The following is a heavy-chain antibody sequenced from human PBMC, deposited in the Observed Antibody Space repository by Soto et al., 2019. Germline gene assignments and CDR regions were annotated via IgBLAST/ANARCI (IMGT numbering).Heavy chain of an antibody. J-gene: IGHJ4*02. CDR3: CRHDRNWGSCDY. CDR2: IWNDGSKQ. Sequence: PGGSLRLSCAASGFAFSSYGMHWVRQAPGKGLEWVAVIWNDGSKQVYDDSVKGRFTISRDNSKNTLYLEMDSLRDEDTSVYYCCRHDRNWGSCDYWGLGTRVTVSA. D-gene: IGHD7-27*01. CDR1: GFAFSSYG. V-gene: IGHV3-33*01.